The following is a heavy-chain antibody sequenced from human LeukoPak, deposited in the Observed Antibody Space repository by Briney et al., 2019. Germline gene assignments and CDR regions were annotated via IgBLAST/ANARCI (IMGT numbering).Heavy chain of an antibody. CDR2: IYYSGST. D-gene: IGHD1-26*01. Sequence: SETLSLTCTFSVGSIRGYYWSWIRQPPGKALEWIVYIYYSGSTNYNPSLKSRANISLDTSKNQFSLKLSPVTAEVTVDYYCTSGSYYFDYCGQGTLVTVSA. CDR3: TSGSYYFDY. CDR1: VGSIRGYY. J-gene: IGHJ4*02. V-gene: IGHV4-59*08.